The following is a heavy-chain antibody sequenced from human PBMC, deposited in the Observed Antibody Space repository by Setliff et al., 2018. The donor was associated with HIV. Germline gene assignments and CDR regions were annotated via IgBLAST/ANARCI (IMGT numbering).Heavy chain of an antibody. CDR3: ARVQRVGSVEGYFDY. J-gene: IGHJ4*02. CDR1: GGPLSSYY. V-gene: IGHV4-59*01. CDR2: IDYRGST. Sequence: PSETLSLTCTVSGGPLSSYYWNWIRQPPGKGLEWIGDIDYRGSTNYNPSLQSRVIISADTSKNQFSLKLSSVTAADTAVYYCARVQRVGSVEGYFDYWGQGTLVTVSS. D-gene: IGHD3-10*01.